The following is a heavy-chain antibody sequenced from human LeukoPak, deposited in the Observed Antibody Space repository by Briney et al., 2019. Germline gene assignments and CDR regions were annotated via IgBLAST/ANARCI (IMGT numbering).Heavy chain of an antibody. CDR3: ARVYPPRYYYDSSGYLDY. V-gene: IGHV3-30*03. Sequence: PGGSLRLSCAASGFTFSSFGMHWVRQAPGKGLEWVAVISYDGSNKYYADSVKGRFTISRDNSQNTLYLQMNSLRAEDTAVYYCARVYPPRYYYDSSGYLDYWGQGTLVTVSS. J-gene: IGHJ4*02. CDR1: GFTFSSFG. D-gene: IGHD3-22*01. CDR2: ISYDGSNK.